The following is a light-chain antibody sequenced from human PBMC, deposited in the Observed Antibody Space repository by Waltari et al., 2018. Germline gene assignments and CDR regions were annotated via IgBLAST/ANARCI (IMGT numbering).Light chain of an antibody. V-gene: IGLV1-47*01. J-gene: IGLJ1*01. CDR3: ATWDDSLSGYV. CDR1: SSNHGRHQ. Sequence: QSVLTQPPSASRTPGPRVTISCSATSSNHGRHQLFCSHQHPGTAPKVLIYKDNQRPSGVPDRFSGSKSGTSASLAISGLRSEDEADYYCATWDDSLSGYVFGSGTKVAVL. CDR2: KDN.